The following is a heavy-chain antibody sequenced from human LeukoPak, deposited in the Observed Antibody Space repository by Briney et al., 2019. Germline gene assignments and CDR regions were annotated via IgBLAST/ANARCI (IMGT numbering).Heavy chain of an antibody. V-gene: IGHV3-7*03. D-gene: IGHD5-12*01. J-gene: IGHJ3*02. CDR1: GFTFSSYA. CDR2: IKQDGSEK. Sequence: PGGSLRLSCAASGFTFSSYAMSWVRQAPGKGLEWVANIKQDGSEKYYVDSVKGRFTISRDNAKNSLYLQMNSLRAEDTAVYYCARDLYSGYDSPQVDAFDIWGQGTMVTVSS. CDR3: ARDLYSGYDSPQVDAFDI.